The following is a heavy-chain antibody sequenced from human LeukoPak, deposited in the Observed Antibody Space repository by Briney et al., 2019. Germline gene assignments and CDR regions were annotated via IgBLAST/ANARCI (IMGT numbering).Heavy chain of an antibody. J-gene: IGHJ1*01. D-gene: IGHD6-13*01. V-gene: IGHV1-24*01. CDR1: GYTLTELS. CDR3: ATAGGYSSSWSKSCFQH. CDR2: FDPEDGET. Sequence: ASVKVSCKFSGYTLTELSMHWVRQAPGKGLEWMGGFDPEDGETIYAQKFQGRVTMTEDTSTDTAYMELSSLRSEDTAVYYCATAGGYSSSWSKSCFQHWGQGTLVTVSS.